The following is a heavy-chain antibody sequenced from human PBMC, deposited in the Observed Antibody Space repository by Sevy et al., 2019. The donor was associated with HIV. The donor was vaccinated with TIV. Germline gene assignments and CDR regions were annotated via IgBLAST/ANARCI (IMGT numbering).Heavy chain of an antibody. CDR1: GFSFNDHA. D-gene: IGHD2-21*01. J-gene: IGHJ6*02. V-gene: IGHV3-9*01. Sequence: GGSLRLSCAASGFSFNDHAMHWVRQVPGKGLEWVSGVSWNSRNIGYGDSVKGRFTISRDNANHFLCLEMNSLRPEDTAFYYCAKDINRGCDGVNCYPYYYYFYGLDVWGQGTTVTVSS. CDR3: AKDINRGCDGVNCYPYYYYFYGLDV. CDR2: VSWNSRNI.